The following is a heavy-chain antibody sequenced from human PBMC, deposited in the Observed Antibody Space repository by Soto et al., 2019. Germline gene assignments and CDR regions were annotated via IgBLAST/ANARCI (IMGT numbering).Heavy chain of an antibody. D-gene: IGHD1-26*01. CDR1: GFTFANYS. CDR3: AKAASGSPSSWFDP. J-gene: IGHJ5*02. V-gene: IGHV3-23*01. Sequence: GGSLRLSCTASGFTFANYSMHWVRQAPGKGLEWVSRVSAGGDNTDYADAVKGRFTISRDNSKNTLFLQMTSLRVEDTARYYCAKAASGSPSSWFDPRGQGTLVTVSS. CDR2: VSAGGDNT.